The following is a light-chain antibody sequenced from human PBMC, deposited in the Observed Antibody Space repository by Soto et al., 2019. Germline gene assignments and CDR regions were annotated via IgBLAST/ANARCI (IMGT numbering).Light chain of an antibody. Sequence: QSVLTQPASVSGAPGQSIPISCTGTSSDFGGYNYVSWYQQHPGKAPKLMIYDVSNRPSGVSNRFSGSKSGNTASLTISGLQAEDEADYYCSSYTSSSILYVFGTGTKVTVL. CDR3: SSYTSSSILYV. CDR2: DVS. V-gene: IGLV2-14*01. CDR1: SSDFGGYNY. J-gene: IGLJ1*01.